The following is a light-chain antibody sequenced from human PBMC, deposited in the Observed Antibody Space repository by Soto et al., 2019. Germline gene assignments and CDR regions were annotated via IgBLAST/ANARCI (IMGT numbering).Light chain of an antibody. CDR3: QQRYTWPPLT. Sequence: EIVLTQSPATLSLSPGERATLSCRASQSVNRYLPWYQQKPGQAPRLLIYDASSRATGIPARFSGSGSGTDYTLTIASLEPEDSAVYYCQQRYTWPPLTFGHGTRLEI. CDR2: DAS. V-gene: IGKV3-11*01. J-gene: IGKJ5*01. CDR1: QSVNRY.